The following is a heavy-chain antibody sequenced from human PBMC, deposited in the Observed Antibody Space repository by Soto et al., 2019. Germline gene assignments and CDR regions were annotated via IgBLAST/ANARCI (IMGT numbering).Heavy chain of an antibody. V-gene: IGHV3-30-3*01. CDR3: AREITMIVAYDY. D-gene: IGHD3-22*01. CDR1: GFTFSSYA. CDR2: ISYDGSNK. J-gene: IGHJ4*02. Sequence: GGSLRLSCAASGFTFSSYAMHWVRQAPGKGLEWVAVISYDGSNKYYADSVKGRFTISRDNSKNTLYLQMNSLRAEDTAVYYCAREITMIVAYDYWGQGTLVTVSS.